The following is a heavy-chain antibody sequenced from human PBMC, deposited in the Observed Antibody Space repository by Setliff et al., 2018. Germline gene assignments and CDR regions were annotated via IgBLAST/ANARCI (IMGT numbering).Heavy chain of an antibody. CDR2: IWDDGGNK. CDR3: ARTCSGSGCYAGLES. Sequence: GGSLRLSCAASGFTFSTCRMHWVRQAPGRGLEWVAVIWDDGGNKYHADSVKGRFTISRDNSKNTLYLQMNSLRPEDTAVYYGARTCSGSGCYAGLESWGQGTPVTVSS. D-gene: IGHD2-15*01. V-gene: IGHV3-33*08. CDR1: GFTFSTCR. J-gene: IGHJ4*02.